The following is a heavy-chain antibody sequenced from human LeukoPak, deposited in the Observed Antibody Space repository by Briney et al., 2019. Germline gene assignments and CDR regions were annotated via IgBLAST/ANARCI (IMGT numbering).Heavy chain of an antibody. CDR3: ARATIRNWFDP. J-gene: IGHJ5*02. CDR2: IYHSGST. V-gene: IGHV4-38-2*01. D-gene: IGHD3-3*02. CDR1: GYSISSDNY. Sequence: SETMSLTCGVSGYSISSDNYWGWIRQPPGKGLEWIGTIYHSGSTYYNSSLKSRATMSVDTSMNQFSLNLNSVTAADTAVYYCARATIRNWFDPWGQETLVTVSS.